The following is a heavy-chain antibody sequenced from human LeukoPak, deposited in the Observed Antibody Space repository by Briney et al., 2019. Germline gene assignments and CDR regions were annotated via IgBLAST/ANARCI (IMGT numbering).Heavy chain of an antibody. Sequence: SETLSLTCVVFSGSINNQYWTWIRQPPGKGLEWIGYIYDTGNTNYNPSLKSRVNISIDTSKNQFSLKLTSVTAADAAVYYCARDQVGYGLDYWGQGTLVTVSS. V-gene: IGHV4-59*11. D-gene: IGHD5-18*01. CDR1: SGSINNQY. CDR3: ARDQVGYGLDY. J-gene: IGHJ4*02. CDR2: IYDTGNT.